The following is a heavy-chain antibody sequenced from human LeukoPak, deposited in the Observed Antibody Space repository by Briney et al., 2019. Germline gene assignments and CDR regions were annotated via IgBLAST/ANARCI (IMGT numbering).Heavy chain of an antibody. J-gene: IGHJ5*02. CDR3: AIIHSYGHA. D-gene: IGHD5-18*01. CDR2: IYSGGST. CDR1: GFNVISND. V-gene: IGHV3-66*01. Sequence: PGGSLRLSCATSGFNVISNDMSWVRQAPGKGLEWVSVIYSGGSTYYAASVRGRFTISRDNSKNTLYLQMSSLRVDDTATYYCAIIHSYGHAWGQGTLVTVSS.